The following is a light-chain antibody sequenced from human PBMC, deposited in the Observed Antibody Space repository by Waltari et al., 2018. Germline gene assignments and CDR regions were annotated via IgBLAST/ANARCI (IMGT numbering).Light chain of an antibody. J-gene: IGLJ3*02. CDR3: SSYTSTNTLV. CDR2: EVS. V-gene: IGLV2-14*01. Sequence: QSALPQPASVSGSPGQSITISCTGTSSDVGVYNFVSWYQHHPGKAPKFMIYEVSNRPSGVSNRFSGSKSGNTASLTIAGLQAEDEADYYCSSYTSTNTLVFGGGTKLTVL. CDR1: SSDVGVYNF.